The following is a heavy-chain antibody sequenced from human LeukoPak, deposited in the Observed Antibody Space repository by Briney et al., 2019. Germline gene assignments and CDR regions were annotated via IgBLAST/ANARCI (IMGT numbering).Heavy chain of an antibody. D-gene: IGHD1-26*01. V-gene: IGHV4-39*07. CDR2: IYYSAST. Sequence: PSETMSLTCTVSGGSISSSSYYWGWIREPPGKGLEWIGSIYYSASTYYNPSLKSPVTISVDTSKSQFSLKLRTVTAADTAVYYCARVQYSGSYSGTKFYYWGQGTLVTVSS. CDR1: GGSISSSSYY. J-gene: IGHJ4*02. CDR3: ARVQYSGSYSGTKFYY.